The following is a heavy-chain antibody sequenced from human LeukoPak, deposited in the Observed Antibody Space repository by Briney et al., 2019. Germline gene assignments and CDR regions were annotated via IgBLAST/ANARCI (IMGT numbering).Heavy chain of an antibody. CDR1: GYSFTSYC. V-gene: IGHV5-51*01. Sequence: PGESLKISCKVSGYSFTSYCIGRVRQMPGKGLEWMGIIYPGDSGPTYSPSFQGQVTISVDKSINTAYLQWSSLQASDTAMYYCGMSGDRVPLQDDVFDVWGQGTMVTVST. CDR3: GMSGDRVPLQDDVFDV. J-gene: IGHJ3*01. D-gene: IGHD1-26*01. CDR2: IYPGDSGP.